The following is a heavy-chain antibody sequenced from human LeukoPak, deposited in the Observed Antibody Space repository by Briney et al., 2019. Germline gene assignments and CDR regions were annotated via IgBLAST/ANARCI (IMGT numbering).Heavy chain of an antibody. CDR1: GYTFTGYY. J-gene: IGHJ4*02. CDR2: INPNSGGT. D-gene: IGHD1-26*01. Sequence: ASVKVSCKASGYTFTGYYMHWVRQAPGQGLEWMGWINPNSGGTNYAQKFQGRVTMTRDTSISTAYMELSRLRSDDTDVYYCARETVGATTGYYFDYWGQGTLVTVSS. V-gene: IGHV1-2*02. CDR3: ARETVGATTGYYFDY.